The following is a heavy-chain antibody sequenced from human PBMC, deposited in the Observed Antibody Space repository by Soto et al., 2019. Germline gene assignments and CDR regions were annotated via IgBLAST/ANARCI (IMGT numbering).Heavy chain of an antibody. CDR2: IIPIFGTA. V-gene: IGHV1-69*13. CDR1: GGTFSSYA. CDR3: ARGDTAMDAFDI. J-gene: IGHJ3*02. Sequence: PVEVTCKASGGTFSSYAISWVRQAPGQGLEWMGGIIPIFGTANYAQKFQGRVTITADESTSTAYMELSSLRSEDTAVYYCARGDTAMDAFDIWGQGTMVTVSS. D-gene: IGHD5-18*01.